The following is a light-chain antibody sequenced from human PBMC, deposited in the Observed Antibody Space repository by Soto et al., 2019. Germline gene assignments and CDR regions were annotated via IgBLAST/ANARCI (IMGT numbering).Light chain of an antibody. V-gene: IGLV1-40*01. Sequence: VLTQPPSVSGAPGQRVTIPCTGSSSNIGAGYDVHWYQQLPGTAPKVLIYGNSNRPSGVPDRLSGSKSGTSASLAITGLQAEDEADYYCQSYDSSLSGYVFGTGTKVTVL. CDR2: GNS. CDR1: SSNIGAGYD. CDR3: QSYDSSLSGYV. J-gene: IGLJ1*01.